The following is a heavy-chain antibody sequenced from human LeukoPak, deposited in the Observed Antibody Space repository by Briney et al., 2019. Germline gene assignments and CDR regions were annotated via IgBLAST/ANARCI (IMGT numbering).Heavy chain of an antibody. J-gene: IGHJ4*02. CDR3: TRHAGYDSSGYYTGY. V-gene: IGHV3-73*01. CDR1: GFTFSSYA. CDR2: IRSKANSYAT. D-gene: IGHD3-22*01. Sequence: GRSLRLSCAASGFTFSSYAMHWVRQASGKGLEWVGRIRSKANSYATAYAASVKGRFTISRDDSKNTAYLQMNSLKTEDTAVYYCTRHAGYDSSGYYTGYWGQGTLVTVSS.